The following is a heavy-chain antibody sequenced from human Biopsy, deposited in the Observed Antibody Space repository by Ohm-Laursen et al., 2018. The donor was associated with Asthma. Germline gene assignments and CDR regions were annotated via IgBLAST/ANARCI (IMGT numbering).Heavy chain of an antibody. CDR1: SGSGGYMRSGNYY. D-gene: IGHD6-13*01. J-gene: IGHJ6*02. CDR3: VRGSSSWHHGPFHYYYGLDV. Sequence: SDTLSLTCSLSSGSGGYMRSGNYYWGWIRQPPGKGLECIGSIYYSGTTYHNPPHESRVTVSADPSKNQFSLNLTSVTAADTAVYYCVRGSSSWHHGPFHYYYGLDVWGQGTTATVSS. V-gene: IGHV4-39*01. CDR2: IYYSGTT.